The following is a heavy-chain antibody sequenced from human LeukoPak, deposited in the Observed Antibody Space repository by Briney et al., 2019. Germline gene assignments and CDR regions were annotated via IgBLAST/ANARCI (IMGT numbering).Heavy chain of an antibody. J-gene: IGHJ4*02. V-gene: IGHV1-2*02. Sequence: ASVKVSCKASGYTFTGYYMHWVRQAPGQGLEWMGWINPNSGGTNYAQKFQGRVTMTRDTSISTAYMELSRLRSDDTAVYYCAREGYYDSSGYRSYYFDYWGQGTLVTVSS. CDR2: INPNSGGT. D-gene: IGHD3-22*01. CDR1: GYTFTGYY. CDR3: AREGYYDSSGYRSYYFDY.